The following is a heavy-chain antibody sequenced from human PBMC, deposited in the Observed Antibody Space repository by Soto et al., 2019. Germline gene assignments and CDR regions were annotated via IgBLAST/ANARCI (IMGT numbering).Heavy chain of an antibody. CDR2: INHSGST. J-gene: IGHJ3*02. Sequence: PSETLSLTCTIYNGSFSGYYWGWLRQPPGKGLEWIGHINHSGSTTYNPTLKSRVTIAVDTSENHFSLRLSSMTAADTAVYYCARTKGLRRHGAMDIWGQGTMVTVSS. CDR1: NGSFSGYY. V-gene: IGHV4-34*01. D-gene: IGHD1-26*01. CDR3: ARTKGLRRHGAMDI.